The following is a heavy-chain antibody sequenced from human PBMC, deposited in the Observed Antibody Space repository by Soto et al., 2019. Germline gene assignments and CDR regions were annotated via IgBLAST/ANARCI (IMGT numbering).Heavy chain of an antibody. Sequence: PGGSLRLSCAASGFTFSSYGMHWVRQAPGKGLEWVAVISYDGSNKYYADSVKGRFTISRDNSKNTLYLQMNSLRAEDTAVYYCAKDIVVVPAAPIYYGMDVWGQGTTVTVSS. D-gene: IGHD2-2*01. CDR2: ISYDGSNK. CDR1: GFTFSSYG. J-gene: IGHJ6*02. V-gene: IGHV3-30*18. CDR3: AKDIVVVPAAPIYYGMDV.